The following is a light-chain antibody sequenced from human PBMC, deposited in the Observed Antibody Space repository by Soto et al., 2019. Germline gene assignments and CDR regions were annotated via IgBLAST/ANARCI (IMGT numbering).Light chain of an antibody. J-gene: IGKJ5*01. Sequence: DIQVTQSPSSVSASVGDRVTITCRASQDIAAYLAWYQHKPGRAPELLIHAASSLQSGVPSRFSGSGSGTDFTLTINSLQHEDFATYYCQQAYSFPITFGQGTRLDI. CDR1: QDIAAY. CDR2: AAS. CDR3: QQAYSFPIT. V-gene: IGKV1D-12*01.